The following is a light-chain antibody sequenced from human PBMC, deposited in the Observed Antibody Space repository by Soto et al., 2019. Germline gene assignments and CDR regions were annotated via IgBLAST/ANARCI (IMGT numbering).Light chain of an antibody. V-gene: IGLV2-14*01. J-gene: IGLJ2*01. CDR3: SSYTSSSTVV. Sequence: QSALTQPASVSGSPGQSITIPCTGTSSDVGGYNYVSWYQQHPGKAPKVMIYDVNNRPSGVSNRFSGAKSGNTASLTISGLQAEDEADYYCSSYTSSSTVVFGGGTKVTVL. CDR2: DVN. CDR1: SSDVGGYNY.